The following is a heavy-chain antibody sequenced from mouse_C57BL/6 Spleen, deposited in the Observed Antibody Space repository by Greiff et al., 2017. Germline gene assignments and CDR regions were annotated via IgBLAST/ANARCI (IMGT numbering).Heavy chain of an antibody. CDR3: ARQPTVPYFDY. D-gene: IGHD1-1*01. J-gene: IGHJ2*01. CDR2: ISSGGSYT. V-gene: IGHV5-6*01. CDR1: GFTFSSYG. Sequence: EVKLMESGGDLVKPGGSLKLSCAASGFTFSSYGMSWVRQTPDKRLEWVATISSGGSYTYYPDSVKGRFTISRDNAKNTLYLQMSSLKSEDTAMYYCARQPTVPYFDYWGQGTTLTVSS.